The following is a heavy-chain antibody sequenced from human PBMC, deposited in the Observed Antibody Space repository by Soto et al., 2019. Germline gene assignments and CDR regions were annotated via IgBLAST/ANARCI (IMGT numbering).Heavy chain of an antibody. CDR1: GYSFTNFG. V-gene: IGHV1-18*01. J-gene: IGHJ4*02. Sequence: ASVKLSCKTAGYSFTNFGISWGRKAHGEGLEWMGWIIADSGNTTYAQSFLGRVTMTSDTSTSTVHMELGSLTSEDTAVYYCARGGGIVVVTAPYDHWRQGTLVPVSS. CDR3: ARGGGIVVVTAPYDH. CDR2: IIADSGNT. D-gene: IGHD2-21*02.